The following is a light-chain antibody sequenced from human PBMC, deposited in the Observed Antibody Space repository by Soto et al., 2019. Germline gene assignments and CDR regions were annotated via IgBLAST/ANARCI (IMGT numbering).Light chain of an antibody. CDR1: QSISSY. V-gene: IGKV1-5*01. CDR3: QQYNSYWT. Sequence: DIQMTQSPSSLSASVRDRVTFTCRASQSISSYLNWYQQKPGKAPKLLIYDASSLESGVPSRFSGSGSGTEFTLTISSLQPDDFATYYCQQYNSYWTFGQGTKVDIK. CDR2: DAS. J-gene: IGKJ1*01.